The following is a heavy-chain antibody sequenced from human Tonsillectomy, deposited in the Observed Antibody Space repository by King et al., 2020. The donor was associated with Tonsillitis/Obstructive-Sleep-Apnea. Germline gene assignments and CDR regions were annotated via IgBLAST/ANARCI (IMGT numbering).Heavy chain of an antibody. CDR1: GFTFSSYE. J-gene: IGHJ4*02. CDR2: ISSSGSTI. V-gene: IGHV3-48*03. D-gene: IGHD5-18*01. Sequence: DVQLVESGGGLVQPGGSLRLSCAASGFTFSSYEMNWVRQAPGKGPEWVSYISSSGSTIYYADSVKGRFTISRDNAKNSLYLQMNSLRAEDTAVYYCARDLGVQLWADDYWGQGTLVTVSS. CDR3: ARDLGVQLWADDY.